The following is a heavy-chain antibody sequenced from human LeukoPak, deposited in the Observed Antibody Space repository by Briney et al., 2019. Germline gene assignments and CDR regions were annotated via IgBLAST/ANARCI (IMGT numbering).Heavy chain of an antibody. CDR2: FSGSGGST. V-gene: IGHV3-23*01. J-gene: IGHJ6*02. CDR1: GLTFSSYA. Sequence: GGSLRLSCAASGLTFSSYAMTWVRQAPGKGLEWVSSFSGSGGSTYYADSVKGRFTISRDNSKNTLYLQMNSLRAEDTAVYYCAKGLGHYSYHGMDVWGQGTTVTISS. CDR3: AKGLGHYSYHGMDV. D-gene: IGHD7-27*01.